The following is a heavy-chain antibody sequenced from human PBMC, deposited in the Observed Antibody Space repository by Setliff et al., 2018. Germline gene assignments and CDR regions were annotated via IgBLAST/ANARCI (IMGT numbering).Heavy chain of an antibody. Sequence: ASVKVSCKASGSTFTDSIVNWVRQAPGQGLEWVGWLSPYSSNTYSAQKFQGRVTLTTDTSTSTAYMEVKSLTSDDTAVYYCARAGSAAAGRKGVFEYWGQGSLVTVSS. D-gene: IGHD6-13*01. CDR2: LSPYSSNT. J-gene: IGHJ4*02. CDR1: GSTFTDSI. V-gene: IGHV1-18*01. CDR3: ARAGSAAAGRKGVFEY.